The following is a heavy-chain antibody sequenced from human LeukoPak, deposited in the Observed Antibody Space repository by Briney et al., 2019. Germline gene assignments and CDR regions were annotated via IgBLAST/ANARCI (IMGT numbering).Heavy chain of an antibody. J-gene: IGHJ5*02. CDR2: ISFFGST. CDR3: ARVSAGTIFGVVISYNWFDP. Sequence: PSETLSLTCTVSGGSISSSAYHWGWIRQPPGKGMEWIGRISFFGSTYSSPSLKSRLTISLDPSKNQFSLNLTSVTASDTAVYYCARVSAGTIFGVVISYNWFDPWGQGTLVTVSS. V-gene: IGHV4-39*07. CDR1: GGSISSSAYH. D-gene: IGHD3-3*01.